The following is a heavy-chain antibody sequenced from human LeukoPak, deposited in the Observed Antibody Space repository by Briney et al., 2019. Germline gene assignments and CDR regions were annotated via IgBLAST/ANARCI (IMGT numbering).Heavy chain of an antibody. Sequence: PSETLSLTCTVSGGSINSSSYYWSWIRQPPGKGLEWIGSIFYSGNTYDNPSLKSRVTISVDTSKNQFSLKLSSVTAADTAVYYCARASGGGYYYDSSGYYYIAPFDYWGQGTLVTVSS. CDR2: IFYSGNT. CDR3: ARASGGGYYYDSSGYYYIAPFDY. V-gene: IGHV4-39*07. CDR1: GGSINSSSYY. D-gene: IGHD3-22*01. J-gene: IGHJ4*02.